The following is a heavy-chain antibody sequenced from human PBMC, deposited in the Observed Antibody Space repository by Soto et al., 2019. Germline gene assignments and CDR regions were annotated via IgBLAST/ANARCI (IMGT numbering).Heavy chain of an antibody. Sequence: QVQLVQSGAEVKKPGSSVKVSCKASGGTFSSYAISWVRQAPGQGLEWMGGIIPIFGTANYAQKFQGRVTKTADEATSTADMGLSSLRSGDTAVYYWAVKKGDYAPNTYYYYYGMDVWGRGTTVTVSS. CDR1: GGTFSSYA. J-gene: IGHJ6*02. V-gene: IGHV1-69*12. D-gene: IGHD4-17*01. CDR2: IIPIFGTA. CDR3: AVKKGDYAPNTYYYYYGMDV.